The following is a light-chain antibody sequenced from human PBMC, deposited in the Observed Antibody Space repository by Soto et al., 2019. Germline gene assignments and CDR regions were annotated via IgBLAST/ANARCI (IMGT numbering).Light chain of an antibody. J-gene: IGKJ3*01. CDR2: DVS. CDR1: QSATTW. CDR3: FQDFNYPRT. Sequence: DIQMTQSPSTLSASVGDRVTITCRASQSATTWLAWYQQKAGKAPKLLLYDVSRLESGVPSRFSGSGSATEFTLTIASLQPEDFATYYCFQDFNYPRTFGPGTRVDI. V-gene: IGKV1-5*01.